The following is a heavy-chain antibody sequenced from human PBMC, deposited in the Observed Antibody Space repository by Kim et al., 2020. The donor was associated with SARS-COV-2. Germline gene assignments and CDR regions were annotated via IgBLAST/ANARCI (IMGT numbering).Heavy chain of an antibody. D-gene: IGHD2-8*01. V-gene: IGHV3-30*18. CDR2: ISYDGSNK. J-gene: IGHJ4*02. Sequence: GGSLRLSCAASGFTFSSYGMHWVRQAPGKGLEWVAVISYDGSNKYYADSVKGRFTISRDNSKNTLYLQMNSLRAEDTAVYYCAKDRALGDGYTNGIDYWGQGTLVTVSS. CDR1: GFTFSSYG. CDR3: AKDRALGDGYTNGIDY.